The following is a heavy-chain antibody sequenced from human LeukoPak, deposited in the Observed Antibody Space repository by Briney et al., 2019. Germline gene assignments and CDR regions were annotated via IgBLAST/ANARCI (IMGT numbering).Heavy chain of an antibody. J-gene: IGHJ4*02. CDR3: AIAVAGYFDY. CDR2: INHSGST. D-gene: IGHD6-19*01. CDR1: GGSISGYF. V-gene: IGHV4-34*01. Sequence: SETLSLTCTVSGGSISGYFWSWIRQPPGKGLEWIGEINHSGSTTYNPSLKSRVTISVDTSKNQFSLKLSSVTAADTAVYYCAIAVAGYFDYWGQGTLVTVSS.